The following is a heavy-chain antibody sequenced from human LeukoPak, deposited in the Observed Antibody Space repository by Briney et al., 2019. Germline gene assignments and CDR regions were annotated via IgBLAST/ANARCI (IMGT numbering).Heavy chain of an antibody. V-gene: IGHV4-59*01. Sequence: IPSETLSLTCTVSGGSISSYYWSWIRQPPGKGLEWIGYIYYSGSTNYNPSLKSRVTISVDTSKNQFSLKLSSVTAADTAVYYCARSVRNGVALDPWGQGTLVTVSS. J-gene: IGHJ5*02. CDR3: ARSVRNGVALDP. D-gene: IGHD3-3*01. CDR1: GGSISSYY. CDR2: IYYSGST.